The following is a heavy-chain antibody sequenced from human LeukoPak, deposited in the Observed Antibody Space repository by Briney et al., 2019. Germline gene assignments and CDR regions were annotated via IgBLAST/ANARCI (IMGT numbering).Heavy chain of an antibody. V-gene: IGHV4-59*01. CDR3: ARVRGDGYNSGALDI. CDR2: IYYSGST. D-gene: IGHD5-24*01. CDR1: GGSISSYY. J-gene: IGHJ3*02. Sequence: SETLSLTCTVSGGSISSYYWSWIRQSPGKGLEWIGYIYYSGSTNYSPSLNSRVTISVDTSKNQFSLKPSSVTAADTALYYCARVRGDGYNSGALDIWGQGTMVTVSS.